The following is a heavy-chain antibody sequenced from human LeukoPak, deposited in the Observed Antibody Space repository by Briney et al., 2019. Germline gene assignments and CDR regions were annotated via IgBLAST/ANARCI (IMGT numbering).Heavy chain of an antibody. CDR2: ISSSGSTI. Sequence: PGGSLRLSCAASGFTFSSYGMNWVRQAPGKGLEWVSYISSSGSTIYYADSVKGRFTISRDNAKNSLYLQMNSLRAEDTAVYYCARDVNGMDVRRQGTTVTVSS. CDR3: ARDVNGMDV. J-gene: IGHJ6*02. V-gene: IGHV3-48*03. CDR1: GFTFSSYG.